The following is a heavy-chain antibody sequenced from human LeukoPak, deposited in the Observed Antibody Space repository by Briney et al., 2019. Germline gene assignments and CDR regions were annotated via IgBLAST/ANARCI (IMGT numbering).Heavy chain of an antibody. J-gene: IGHJ4*02. V-gene: IGHV3-30*02. D-gene: IGHD6-19*01. CDR3: AKDSGYSSGWYFDS. Sequence: GGSLRLSCVASGFAFSGYGMHWVRQAPGKGLEWVAFIQYDGSHKYYADSVKGRFTISRYNSKNTLYLQMNSLRAEDTAVFYCAKDSGYSSGWYFDSWGQGTQVTVSS. CDR1: GFAFSGYG. CDR2: IQYDGSHK.